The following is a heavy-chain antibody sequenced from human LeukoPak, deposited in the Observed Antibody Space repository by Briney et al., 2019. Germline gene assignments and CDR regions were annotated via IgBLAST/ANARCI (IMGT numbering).Heavy chain of an antibody. CDR1: GFPFNTYP. J-gene: IGHJ4*02. D-gene: IGHD5-24*01. CDR2: VSSDGNNK. CDR3: ARGGYIDALNC. V-gene: IGHV3-30*04. Sequence: GGSLRLSCAASGFPFNTYPMHWVRQAPGKGLEWVTLVSSDGNNKYYADSVKGRFTISRDNSKNRLYLQVDRLRSEDTAMYYCARGGYIDALNCWGRGTLVTVSS.